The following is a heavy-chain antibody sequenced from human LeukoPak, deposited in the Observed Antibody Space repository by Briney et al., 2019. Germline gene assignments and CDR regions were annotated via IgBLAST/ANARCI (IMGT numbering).Heavy chain of an antibody. CDR2: VYHSGST. V-gene: IGHV4-38-2*01. J-gene: IGHJ4*02. CDR3: ARNSSGHSFEY. D-gene: IGHD6-19*01. CDR1: GYSIISDYC. Sequence: PSETLSLTCAVSGYSIISDYCWGWIRQSPGKGLEWIGSVYHSGSTHYNPSLKSRVTMSVDTSKNQFSLKLNSVTAADTAVYYCARNSSGHSFEYWGQGSLVTVSS.